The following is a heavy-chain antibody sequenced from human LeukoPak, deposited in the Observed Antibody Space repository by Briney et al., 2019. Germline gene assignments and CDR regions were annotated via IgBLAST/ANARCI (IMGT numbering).Heavy chain of an antibody. J-gene: IGHJ5*02. Sequence: ASVKVSCKASGYTFTSYDINWVRQATGQGLEWMGWMNPNSGNTGYAQKFQGRVTMTRNTSISTAYMELSSLRSEDTAVYYCARDTAMVIRLDPWGHGTLVTVSS. CDR3: ARDTAMVIRLDP. V-gene: IGHV1-8*01. D-gene: IGHD5-18*01. CDR2: MNPNSGNT. CDR1: GYTFTSYD.